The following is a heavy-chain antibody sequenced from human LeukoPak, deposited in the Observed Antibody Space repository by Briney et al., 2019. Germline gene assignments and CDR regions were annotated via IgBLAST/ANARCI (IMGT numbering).Heavy chain of an antibody. V-gene: IGHV1-8*03. CDR3: ARGLMYSSSWYARDYFDY. D-gene: IGHD6-13*01. J-gene: IGHJ4*02. CDR1: GYTFTSYD. Sequence: GASVKVSCKASGYTFTSYDINWVRRATGQGLEWMGWMNPNSGNTGYAQKFQGRVTITRNTSISTAYMELSSLRSEDTAVYYCARGLMYSSSWYARDYFDYWGQGTLVTVSS. CDR2: MNPNSGNT.